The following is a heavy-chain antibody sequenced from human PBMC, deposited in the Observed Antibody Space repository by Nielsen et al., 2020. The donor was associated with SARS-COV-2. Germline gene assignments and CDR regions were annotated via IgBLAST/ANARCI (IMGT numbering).Heavy chain of an antibody. Sequence: GESLKISCAASGFRFTSYTMNWVRQAPGKGLEWVASITMSGAYMHYADSVRGRFTVSRDNAENSLYLQMNSLRDEDTAVYYCARDQDGGAATSNWYFDLWGRGTLVIVSS. V-gene: IGHV3-21*01. CDR3: ARDQDGGAATSNWYFDL. CDR2: ITMSGAYM. J-gene: IGHJ2*01. CDR1: GFRFTSYT. D-gene: IGHD6-25*01.